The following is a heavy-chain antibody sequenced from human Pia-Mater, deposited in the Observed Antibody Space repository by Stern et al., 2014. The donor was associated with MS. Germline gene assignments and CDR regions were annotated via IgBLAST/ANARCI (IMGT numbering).Heavy chain of an antibody. D-gene: IGHD6-13*01. Sequence: QLVQSGGGVVQPGRSLRLSCAASGFTFSSYGMHWVRQAPGKGLEWVAVIWYDGSNKYYADSVKGRVTISRDNSKNTLYLQMNSLRAEDTAVYYCARSSSPSPYYYYGMDVWGQGTTVTVSS. CDR1: GFTFSSYG. CDR2: IWYDGSNK. CDR3: ARSSSPSPYYYYGMDV. J-gene: IGHJ6*02. V-gene: IGHV3-33*01.